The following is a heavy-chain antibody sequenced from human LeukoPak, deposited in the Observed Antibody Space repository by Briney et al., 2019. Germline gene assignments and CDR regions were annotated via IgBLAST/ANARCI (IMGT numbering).Heavy chain of an antibody. V-gene: IGHV3-33*01. CDR3: ARVPYSSGWAYFDY. J-gene: IGHJ4*02. D-gene: IGHD6-19*01. Sequence: GGSLRLSCAASGFTFSSYGMHWVRQAPGKGLEWVAVIWYDGSNDYYADSVKGRFTISRDNSKNTLYLQMNSLRAEDTAVYYCARVPYSSGWAYFDYWGQGTLVTVSS. CDR2: IWYDGSND. CDR1: GFTFSSYG.